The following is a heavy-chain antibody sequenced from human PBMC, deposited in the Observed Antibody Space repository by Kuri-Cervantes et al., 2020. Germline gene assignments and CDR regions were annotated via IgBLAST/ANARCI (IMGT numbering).Heavy chain of an antibody. Sequence: SETLSLTCTVSGDSISSTTSYWGWVRQPPGKGLEWIGISYYNGNAYYNPSLKSRATISVDRSKNQFSLKVSSVTATDTAVYYCARHGTHSAAAAGRGWFDPWGQGTLVTVSS. J-gene: IGHJ5*02. CDR2: SYYNGNA. D-gene: IGHD6-13*01. V-gene: IGHV4-39*01. CDR3: ARHGTHSAAAAGRGWFDP. CDR1: GDSISSTTSY.